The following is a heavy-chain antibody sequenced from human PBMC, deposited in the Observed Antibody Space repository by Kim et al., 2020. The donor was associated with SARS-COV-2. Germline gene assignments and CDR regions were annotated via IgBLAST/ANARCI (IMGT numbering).Heavy chain of an antibody. V-gene: IGHV4-39*02. CDR3: ASLATGTYAFDS. D-gene: IGHD1-26*01. CDR1: GDSISSSSYS. J-gene: IGHJ4*02. Sequence: SETLSLTCTVSGDSISSSSYSWEWIRQPPGKGLEWIGGISYSGRAFSNPSLKSRVTISVATSTNHFSLNLSSVTAADTAMYCCASLATGTYAFDSWGQGT. CDR2: ISYSGRA.